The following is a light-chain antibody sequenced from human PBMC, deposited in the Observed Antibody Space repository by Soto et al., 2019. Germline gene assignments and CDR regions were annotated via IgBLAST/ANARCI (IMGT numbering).Light chain of an antibody. CDR3: QQRSNWRFALT. CDR2: DAS. J-gene: IGKJ4*01. V-gene: IGKV3-11*01. Sequence: EIVLTQSPATLSLSPGERATLSCRASQSVSSYLAWYQQKPGQAPRLLIYDASNRATGIPARFSGSGSGTDFTLTISSLEPEDFAVYICQQRSNWRFALTFGGGTKVEIK. CDR1: QSVSSY.